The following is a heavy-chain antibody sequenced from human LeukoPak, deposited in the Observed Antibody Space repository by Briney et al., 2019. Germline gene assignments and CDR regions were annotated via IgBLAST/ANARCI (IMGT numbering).Heavy chain of an antibody. CDR2: IYYSGST. Sequence: PSETLSLTCTVSGGSISSYYWSWIRQPPGKGLEWLGYIYYSGSTNYNPSLKSRVTISVDTSKNQFSLKLSSVTAADTAVYYCARALGVGDYVGFDYWGQGTLVTVSS. CDR3: ARALGVGDYVGFDY. D-gene: IGHD4-17*01. CDR1: GGSISSYY. J-gene: IGHJ4*02. V-gene: IGHV4-59*01.